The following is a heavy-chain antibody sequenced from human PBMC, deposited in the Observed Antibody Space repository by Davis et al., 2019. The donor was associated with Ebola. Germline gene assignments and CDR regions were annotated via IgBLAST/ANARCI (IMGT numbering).Heavy chain of an antibody. D-gene: IGHD5-18*01. Sequence: AASVKVSCKASGYTFTGYYMHWVRQAPGQGLEWMGRINPNSGGTNYAQKFQGRVTMTRDTSISTAYMELSRLRSDDTAVYYCARGSQDTTIFLDFIYWGQGTLVIVSS. CDR1: GYTFTGYY. CDR3: ARGSQDTTIFLDFIY. CDR2: INPNSGGT. J-gene: IGHJ4*02. V-gene: IGHV1-2*06.